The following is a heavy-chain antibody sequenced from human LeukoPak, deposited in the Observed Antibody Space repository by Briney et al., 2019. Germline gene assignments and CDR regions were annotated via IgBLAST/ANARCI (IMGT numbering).Heavy chain of an antibody. CDR1: GFTFSSYS. V-gene: IGHV3-21*01. D-gene: IGHD4-17*01. CDR2: ISSSSSYI. Sequence: GGPLRLSCAASGFTFSSYSMNWVRQAPGKGLEWVSSISSSSSYIYYADSVKGRFTISRDNAKNSLYLQMNSLRAEDTAVYYCARGVGWNYGDDAFDIWGQGTMVTVSS. CDR3: ARGVGWNYGDDAFDI. J-gene: IGHJ3*02.